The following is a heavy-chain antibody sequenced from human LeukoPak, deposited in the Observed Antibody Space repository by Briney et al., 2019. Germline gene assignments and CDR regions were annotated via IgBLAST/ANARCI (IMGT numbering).Heavy chain of an antibody. CDR1: GFTFDDYT. CDR2: ISWDGGST. Sequence: GGSLRLSCAASGFTFDDYTMYWVRQAPGKGLEWVSLISWDGGSTFYADSVKGRFTISRDNSKNSLYLQMNSLTTEDTALYYCAKEGIEYAFMDVGGKGTTVTISS. J-gene: IGHJ6*04. V-gene: IGHV3-43*01. CDR3: AKEGIEYAFMDV. D-gene: IGHD2-2*01.